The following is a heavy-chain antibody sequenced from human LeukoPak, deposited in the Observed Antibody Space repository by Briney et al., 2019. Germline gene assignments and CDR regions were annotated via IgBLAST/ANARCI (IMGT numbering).Heavy chain of an antibody. CDR3: ANNVDTAMVPQH. V-gene: IGHV3-30*04. CDR1: GFTFSSYA. CDR2: ISYDGSNK. D-gene: IGHD5-18*01. J-gene: IGHJ1*01. Sequence: PGRSLRLSCAASGFTFSSYAMHWVRQAPGKGLEWVAVISYDGSNKYYAASVKGRFTISRDNSKNTLYLQMNSLRAEDTAVYYCANNVDTAMVPQHWGQGTLVTVSS.